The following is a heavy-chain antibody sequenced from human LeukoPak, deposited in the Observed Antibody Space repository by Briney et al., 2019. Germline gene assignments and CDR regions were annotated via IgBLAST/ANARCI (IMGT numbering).Heavy chain of an antibody. CDR2: IRYDGSNK. J-gene: IGHJ4*02. CDR1: GFTFSSYG. Sequence: GGSLRLSCAASGFTFSSYGMHWVRQAPGKGLEWVAFIRYDGSNKYYADSVKGRFTISRDNSKNTLYLQMNSLRAEDTAVCYCAKAMVSSRRKEGSTIDYWGQGTLVTVSS. V-gene: IGHV3-30*02. CDR3: AKAMVSSRRKEGSTIDY. D-gene: IGHD5/OR15-5a*01.